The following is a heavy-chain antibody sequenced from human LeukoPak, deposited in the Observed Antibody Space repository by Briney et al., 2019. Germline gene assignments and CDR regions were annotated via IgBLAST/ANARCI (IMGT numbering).Heavy chain of an antibody. V-gene: IGHV3-23*01. CDR2: MSGSGGST. D-gene: IGHD3-22*01. CDR1: GFTFSIYG. Sequence: GTLRLSCAASGFTFSIYGMSWVRQAPGRGLEWVSAMSGSGGSTYYADSVKGRFTISRDNSKNTLYLQMNSLRAEDTAVYYCAKDGYYDSSAYYYVRYFDLWGRGTLVTVSS. J-gene: IGHJ2*01. CDR3: AKDGYYDSSAYYYVRYFDL.